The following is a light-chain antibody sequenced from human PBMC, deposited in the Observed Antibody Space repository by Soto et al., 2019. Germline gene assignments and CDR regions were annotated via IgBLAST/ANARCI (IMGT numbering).Light chain of an antibody. V-gene: IGKV1-13*02. Sequence: AIQLTQSPSSLSASVGDSVTITCRAGQGISSALAWYQQTPGRAPKLLIYDASSLESGVPSRFSGSGSGTDFTLTINSLQPEDFATYYCQQAYSFPITFGQGTRLEIK. J-gene: IGKJ5*01. CDR1: QGISSA. CDR3: QQAYSFPIT. CDR2: DAS.